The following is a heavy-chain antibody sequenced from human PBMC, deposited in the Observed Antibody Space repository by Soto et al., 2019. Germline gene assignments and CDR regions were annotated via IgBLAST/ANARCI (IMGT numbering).Heavy chain of an antibody. CDR3: ARLRHWGRAFDI. J-gene: IGHJ3*02. V-gene: IGHV1-8*01. D-gene: IGHD7-27*01. CDR1: GYTFTSYD. Sequence: ASVKVSCKASGYTFTSYDINWVRQATGQGLEWMGWMNPNSGNTGYAQKFQGRVTMTRNTSISTAYMELSSRRSEDTAVYYCARLRHWGRAFDIWGQGTMVTVSS. CDR2: MNPNSGNT.